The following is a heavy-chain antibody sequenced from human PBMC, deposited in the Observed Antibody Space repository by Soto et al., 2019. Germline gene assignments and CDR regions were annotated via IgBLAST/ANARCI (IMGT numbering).Heavy chain of an antibody. V-gene: IGHV3-23*01. CDR1: GFTFSSYA. CDR2: ITASGGST. CDR3: APRGIQLWFDS. J-gene: IGHJ5*01. Sequence: RRLSCVGSGFTFSSYAMSWVRQAPGKGLEWVSAITASGGSTFYADSVKGRFTISRDNSKGTLYLQMNSLSADDTAVYYCAPRGIQLWFDSWGQGTLVTVSS. D-gene: IGHD1-1*01.